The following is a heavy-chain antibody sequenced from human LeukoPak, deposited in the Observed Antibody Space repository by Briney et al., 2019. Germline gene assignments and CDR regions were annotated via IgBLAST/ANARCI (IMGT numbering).Heavy chain of an antibody. CDR2: SDYSGST. CDR3: ARLNGGG. CDR1: SGSISNYY. J-gene: IGHJ4*02. Sequence: SETLSLTCTVSSGSISNYYWSWIRQPPGKGLEWIGFSDYSGSTNYNPSPKSRVTISLDTSKDQIALKLSSVTAADTAVYYCARLNGGGWGQGTLVVVTS. V-gene: IGHV4-59*08. D-gene: IGHD2-8*01.